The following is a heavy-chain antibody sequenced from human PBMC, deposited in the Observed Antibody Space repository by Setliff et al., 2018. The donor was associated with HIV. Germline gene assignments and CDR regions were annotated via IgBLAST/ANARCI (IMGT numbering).Heavy chain of an antibody. V-gene: IGHV4-61*09. D-gene: IGHD6-19*01. CDR2: IYTSGST. CDR1: GGSISSGSYY. J-gene: IGHJ2*01. CDR3: ARGLSSGWYGYWYFDL. Sequence: SETLSLTCTVSGGSISSGSYYWSWIRQPAGKGLEWIGHIYTSGSTNYNPSLKSRVTMSVDTSKNQFSLKLSSVTAADTAVYYCARGLSSGWYGYWYFDLWGRGTLVTVSS.